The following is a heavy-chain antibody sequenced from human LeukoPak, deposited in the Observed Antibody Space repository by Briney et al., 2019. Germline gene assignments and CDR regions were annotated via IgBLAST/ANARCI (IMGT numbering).Heavy chain of an antibody. V-gene: IGHV3-33*01. Sequence: GGSLRLSCAASGFTFSNHGMHWVRQAPGKGLEWVALIWYDGSNKEYAESVKGRFTISKDNSKNTLYLQMNSLRDEDTAVYYCARDQGTSTTAPKRKGRFDPWGQGTLVTVSS. CDR2: IWYDGSNK. CDR1: GFTFSNHG. J-gene: IGHJ5*02. CDR3: ARDQGTSTTAPKRKGRFDP. D-gene: IGHD1-1*01.